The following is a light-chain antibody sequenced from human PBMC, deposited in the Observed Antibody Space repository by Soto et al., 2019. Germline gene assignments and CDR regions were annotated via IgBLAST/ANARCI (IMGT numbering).Light chain of an antibody. Sequence: EIVLTQSPATLSLSPGERATLSCRVSQSVDSYLAWYQQKPGQAPRLLTYDASDRATGIPARFSGSGSGTDFTLTISSLEPEDFAVDYCQQRSNWPPITFGQGTRLEIK. CDR2: DAS. CDR1: QSVDSY. V-gene: IGKV3-11*01. CDR3: QQRSNWPPIT. J-gene: IGKJ5*01.